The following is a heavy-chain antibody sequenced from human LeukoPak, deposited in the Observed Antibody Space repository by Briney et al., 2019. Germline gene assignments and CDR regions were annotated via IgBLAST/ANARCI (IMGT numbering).Heavy chain of an antibody. CDR2: ISGSGGST. D-gene: IGHD3-9*01. Sequence: GGSLRLSCAASGFTFSSYAMSWVRQAPGKGLEWVSAISGSGGSTYYADSVKGRFTISRDNSKNTLYLQTNSLRAEDTAVYYCAKVYDILTGYYSPKYYFDYWGQGTLVTVSS. J-gene: IGHJ4*02. CDR1: GFTFSSYA. V-gene: IGHV3-23*01. CDR3: AKVYDILTGYYSPKYYFDY.